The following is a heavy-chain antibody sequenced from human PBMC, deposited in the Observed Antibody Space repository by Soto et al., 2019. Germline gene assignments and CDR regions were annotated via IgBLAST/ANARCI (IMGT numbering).Heavy chain of an antibody. CDR2: INAGNGNT. J-gene: IGHJ4*02. CDR3: ARERGYCSGGSCYGGFDY. Sequence: ASVKVSCKASGYTFTSYAMHWVRQAPGQRLEWMGWINAGNGNTKYSQKFRGRVTITRDTSASTAYMELSSLRSEDTAVYYCARERGYCSGGSCYGGFDYWGQGTLVTVSS. CDR1: GYTFTSYA. V-gene: IGHV1-3*01. D-gene: IGHD2-15*01.